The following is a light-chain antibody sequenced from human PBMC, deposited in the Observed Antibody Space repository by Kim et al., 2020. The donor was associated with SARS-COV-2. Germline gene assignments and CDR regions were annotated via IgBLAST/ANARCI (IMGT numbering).Light chain of an antibody. CDR3: SSYTSSSTSYV. Sequence: QSTTISGTGTSSDDGGYNYVSWYQQNPGKAPKLMIYDVSKRPSGVSNRFSGSKSGNTASLTISGLQAEDEADYYCSSYTSSSTSYVFGTGTKVTVL. V-gene: IGLV2-14*04. J-gene: IGLJ1*01. CDR1: SSDDGGYNY. CDR2: DVS.